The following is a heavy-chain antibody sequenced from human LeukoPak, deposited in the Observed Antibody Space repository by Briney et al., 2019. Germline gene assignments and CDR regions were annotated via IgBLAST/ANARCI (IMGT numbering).Heavy chain of an antibody. Sequence: GGSLRLSCAASGFTFSSYGMHWVRQAPGKGLEWVAVIWYDGSNKYYADSVKGRFTISRDNSKNTLYLQMNSLRAEDTAVYYCARELWETTVTRTPFDYWGQGTLVTVSS. V-gene: IGHV3-33*01. CDR2: IWYDGSNK. CDR3: ARELWETTVTRTPFDY. D-gene: IGHD4-17*01. J-gene: IGHJ4*02. CDR1: GFTFSSYG.